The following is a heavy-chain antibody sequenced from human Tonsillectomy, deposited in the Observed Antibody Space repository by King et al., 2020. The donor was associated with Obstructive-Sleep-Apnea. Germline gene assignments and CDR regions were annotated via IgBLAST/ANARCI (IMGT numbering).Heavy chain of an antibody. D-gene: IGHD3-16*02. CDR1: GFTFSSYA. Sequence: VQLVESGGGLVQPGGSLRLSCAASGFTFSSYAMSWVRQAPGKGMEWVSAISSSGCSTYYAAPGKGRFTISRDNSKNTLYLQMNSLSAEDTAVYYCAKDHKRLGELSLYWGQGTLVTVSS. CDR3: AKDHKRLGELSLY. J-gene: IGHJ4*02. CDR2: ISSSGCST. V-gene: IGHV3-23*04.